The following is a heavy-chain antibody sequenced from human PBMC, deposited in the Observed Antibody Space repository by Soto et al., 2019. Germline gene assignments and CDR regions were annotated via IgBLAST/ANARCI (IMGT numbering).Heavy chain of an antibody. V-gene: IGHV3-21*01. D-gene: IGHD1-26*01. J-gene: IGHJ5*02. CDR1: CTFSMYS. CDR3: TRDQGGSYDSWFDP. Sequence: EVQVVESGGGLVQRGGSLRLSCSCTFSMYSMSWVRQAPGKGLEWVASISSGGSYIKYADSVKGRFTISRDNAKNSVSLQMNSLRVDDTAVYFCTRDQGGSYDSWFDPWGQGTLVTVSS. CDR2: ISSGGSYI.